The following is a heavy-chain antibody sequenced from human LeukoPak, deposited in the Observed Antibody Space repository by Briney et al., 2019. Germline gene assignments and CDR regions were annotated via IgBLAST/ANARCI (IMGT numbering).Heavy chain of an antibody. CDR2: IYSGGSI. CDR1: GFTVSSND. Sequence: GGSLRLSCAASGFTVSSNDMSWVRQAPGKALECISVIYSGGSIDYADSVKGRLTISRDNSKNTLYLQMNSLRPEDTAFYYCARLVTFYDFAFDPWGQGTLVTVSS. V-gene: IGHV3-53*01. J-gene: IGHJ5*02. D-gene: IGHD3-3*01. CDR3: ARLVTFYDFAFDP.